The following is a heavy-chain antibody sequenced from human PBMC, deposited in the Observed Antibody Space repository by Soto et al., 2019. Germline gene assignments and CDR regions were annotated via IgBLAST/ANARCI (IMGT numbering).Heavy chain of an antibody. CDR2: IYYSGST. CDR1: GGSISSGDYY. Sequence: QVQLQESGPGLVKPSQTLSLTCTVSGGSISSGDYYWSWIRQPPGKGLEWIGYIYYSGSTYYNPSLKSRVTISVDAAKNQFSLKLSSVIGADSAVYYCGRAHLETTVSTWGQGTLVTVSS. J-gene: IGHJ4*02. V-gene: IGHV4-30-4*01. D-gene: IGHD4-17*01. CDR3: GRAHLETTVST.